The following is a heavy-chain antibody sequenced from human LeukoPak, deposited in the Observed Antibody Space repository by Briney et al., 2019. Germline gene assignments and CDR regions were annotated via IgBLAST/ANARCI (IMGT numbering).Heavy chain of an antibody. CDR2: IKSDGSIT. J-gene: IGHJ4*02. D-gene: IGHD3-10*02. CDR3: ARGPRNTGNYYVGDY. CDR1: GFTFSSYE. Sequence: GGSLRLSCAASGFTFSSYEMNWVRQAPGKGLVWVSRIKSDGSITSYADSVKGRFTISRDNAKNTLYLQMDSLRVEDSAVYYCARGPRNTGNYYVGDYWGQGTLVTVS. V-gene: IGHV3-74*01.